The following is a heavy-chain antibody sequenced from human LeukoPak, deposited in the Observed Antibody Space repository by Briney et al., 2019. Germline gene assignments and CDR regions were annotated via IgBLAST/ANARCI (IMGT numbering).Heavy chain of an antibody. Sequence: GGSLRLSCAASGFTFSSYSMSRVRQAPGKRLEWVANIKQDGSEKYYVDSVKGRFTISRDNAKNSLYLQMNSLRAEDTAVYFCARARGYYDSSGYFLVWSAFDIWGQGTMVTVSS. J-gene: IGHJ3*02. CDR1: GFTFSSYS. D-gene: IGHD3-22*01. V-gene: IGHV3-7*01. CDR2: IKQDGSEK. CDR3: ARARGYYDSSGYFLVWSAFDI.